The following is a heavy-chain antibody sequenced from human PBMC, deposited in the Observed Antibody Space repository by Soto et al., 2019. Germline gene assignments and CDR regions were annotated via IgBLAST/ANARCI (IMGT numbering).Heavy chain of an antibody. Sequence: GGSLRLSCAASGFTFNSHSMNWVRQAPGKGLEWVSFISSSSSTKYYADAVKGRFTISRDNAKNSLYLQMNSLRDEDTAVYYCALALADFDNWGQGTLVTVSS. CDR2: ISSSSSTK. D-gene: IGHD6-19*01. J-gene: IGHJ4*02. CDR1: GFTFNSHS. CDR3: ALALADFDN. V-gene: IGHV3-48*02.